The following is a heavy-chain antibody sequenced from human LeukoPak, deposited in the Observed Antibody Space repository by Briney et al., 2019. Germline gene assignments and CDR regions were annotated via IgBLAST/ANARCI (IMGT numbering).Heavy chain of an antibody. D-gene: IGHD2-2*02. V-gene: IGHV1-18*01. CDR1: GYTFTSYG. J-gene: IGHJ6*02. CDR2: ISAYNGNT. Sequence: GASVKVSCKASGYTFTSYGISWVRQAPGQGLEWMGWISAYNGNTNYAQKLQGRVTTTTDTSTSTAYMELRSLSSDDTAVYYCARDGTLVPAAIYYYYYGMDVWGQGTTVTVSS. CDR3: ARDGTLVPAAIYYYYYGMDV.